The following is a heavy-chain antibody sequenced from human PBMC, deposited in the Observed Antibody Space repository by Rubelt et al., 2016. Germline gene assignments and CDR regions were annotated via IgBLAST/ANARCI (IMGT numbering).Heavy chain of an antibody. V-gene: IGHV3-11*05. CDR1: GFTFSDYY. Sequence: GGSLRLSCAASGFTFSDYYMSWIRQAPGKGLEWVSYISSSSSYTNYADSVKGRFTISRDNAKNSLYLQMNSLRAEDTAVYYCARGGYGAAAGTHFDYWGQGTLVTVSS. CDR3: ARGGYGAAAGTHFDY. CDR2: ISSSSSYT. D-gene: IGHD6-13*01. J-gene: IGHJ4*02.